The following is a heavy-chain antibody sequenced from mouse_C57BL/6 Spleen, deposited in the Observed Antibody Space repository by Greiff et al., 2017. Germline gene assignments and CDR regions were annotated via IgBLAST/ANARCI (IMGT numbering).Heavy chain of an antibody. CDR2: IDPENGDT. V-gene: IGHV14-4*01. CDR3: TTGRFAY. Sequence: VQLQQSGAELVRPGASVKLSCTASGFNIKDDYMHWVKQRPEQGLEWIGWIDPENGDTEYASKFQGKATITADTSSNTAYLQLSSLTSADSAVXYCTTGRFAYWGQGTLVTVSA. J-gene: IGHJ3*01. CDR1: GFNIKDDY.